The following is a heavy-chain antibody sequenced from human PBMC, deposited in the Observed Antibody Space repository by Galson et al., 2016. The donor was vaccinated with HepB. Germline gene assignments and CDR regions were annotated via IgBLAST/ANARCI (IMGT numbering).Heavy chain of an antibody. D-gene: IGHD3-10*01. CDR3: ARSGSYSYAFDI. J-gene: IGHJ3*02. Sequence: SLRLSCAASGFSFSNCWMSWVRQAPGKGLEWVANIKYDGTEKSYVGSVKGRFTISRDNAKNSLYLQMNSLRAEDTAVYYCARSGSYSYAFDIWGQGTMVTASS. CDR2: IKYDGTEK. V-gene: IGHV3-7*04. CDR1: GFSFSNCW.